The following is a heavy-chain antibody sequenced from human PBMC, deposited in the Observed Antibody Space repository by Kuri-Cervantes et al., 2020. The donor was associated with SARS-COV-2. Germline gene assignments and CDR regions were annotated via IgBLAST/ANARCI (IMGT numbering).Heavy chain of an antibody. Sequence: GESLKISCAASGFIFSNFWMNWVRQAPGKGLEWVAKIKEDGSGQYYVDSVKGRFTISRDNAKNTLYLQMNSLRAEDTAVYYCARRYTDVLGFLEWPGKTQYYCYIDVWGKGTTVTVSS. CDR2: IKEDGSGQ. CDR3: ARRYTDVLGFLEWPGKTQYYCYIDV. J-gene: IGHJ6*03. V-gene: IGHV3-7*03. CDR1: GFIFSNFW. D-gene: IGHD3-3*01.